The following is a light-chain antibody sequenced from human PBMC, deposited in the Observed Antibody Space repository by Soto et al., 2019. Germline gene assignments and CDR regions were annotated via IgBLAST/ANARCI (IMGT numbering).Light chain of an antibody. Sequence: DIQMTQSPSILSASVGDRVTIICRASQNISSWLAWYQQKPAKAPNLLIYKAAHLENGVPSRFSGSGSGTEFTLTISSLQPGDFATYYCQHYNTYPWTFGQGTKV. CDR3: QHYNTYPWT. CDR2: KAA. J-gene: IGKJ1*01. V-gene: IGKV1-5*03. CDR1: QNISSW.